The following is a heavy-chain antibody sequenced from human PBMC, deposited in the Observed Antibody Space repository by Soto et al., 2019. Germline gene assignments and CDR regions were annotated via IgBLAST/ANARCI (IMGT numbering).Heavy chain of an antibody. CDR3: ARGRRRGHDFGMDV. V-gene: IGHV4-34*01. CDR1: GGSLSGYY. CDR2: INHSGST. J-gene: IGHJ6*02. Sequence: QVQLQQWGAGLLKPSETLSLTCAVSGGSLSGYYWGWIRQPPGRGLEWIGEINHSGSTKYNPSLKSRVVMSVDTSKNHFSLRLSSVTAADTAVYYCARGRRRGHDFGMDVWGQGTTVTVSS. D-gene: IGHD3-3*01.